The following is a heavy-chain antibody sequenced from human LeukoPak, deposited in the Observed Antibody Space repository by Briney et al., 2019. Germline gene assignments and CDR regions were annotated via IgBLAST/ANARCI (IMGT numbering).Heavy chain of an antibody. J-gene: IGHJ6*02. CDR1: GFSFSNSD. V-gene: IGHV3-30*02. Sequence: PGGSLRLSCAASGFSFSNSDMHWVRQAPGKGLEWVVFIRYDGSNKYYEDSVKGRLTISRDNAKNTLFLRMYSLRPEDTAVYYCAKEIRRNYFYGMDVWGQGTSVTVSS. CDR2: IRYDGSNK. CDR3: AKEIRRNYFYGMDV.